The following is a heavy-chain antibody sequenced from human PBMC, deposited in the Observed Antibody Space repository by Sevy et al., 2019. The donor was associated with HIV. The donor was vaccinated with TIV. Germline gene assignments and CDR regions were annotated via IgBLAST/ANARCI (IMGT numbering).Heavy chain of an antibody. J-gene: IGHJ4*02. V-gene: IGHV3-53*01. Sequence: GGSLRLSCAASGFSVSSNYMSWVRQAPGKGLEWVSLIYSSGRTYYGDSVKGRFTISRDDSKNTLYLQMNSVRDEDTALYYCTRVHSGGYPFDYWGQGSLVTVSS. D-gene: IGHD3-22*01. CDR2: IYSSGRT. CDR1: GFSVSSNY. CDR3: TRVHSGGYPFDY.